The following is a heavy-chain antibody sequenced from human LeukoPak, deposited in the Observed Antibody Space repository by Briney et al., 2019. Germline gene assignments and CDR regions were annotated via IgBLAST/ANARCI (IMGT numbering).Heavy chain of an antibody. D-gene: IGHD6-13*01. CDR1: GFTFSNYY. V-gene: IGHV3-11*04. Sequence: GGSLRLSCAASGFTFSNYYMNWVRQAPGKGLEWVSYISSSGSPIYYADSVKGRFTISRDNAESSLYLQMNSLRVEDTAGYYCARASTTWYTPDYWGQGTLVTVSS. CDR2: ISSSGSPI. J-gene: IGHJ4*02. CDR3: ARASTTWYTPDY.